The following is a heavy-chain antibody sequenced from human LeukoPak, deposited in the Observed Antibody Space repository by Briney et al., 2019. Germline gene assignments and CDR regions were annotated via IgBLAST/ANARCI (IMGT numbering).Heavy chain of an antibody. V-gene: IGHV4-39*01. CDR2: IYYSKNT. Sequence: SETLPLTCTVSGGSISSSSAYWGWIRQPPGKGLKWIGSIYYSKNTYYNPSLKSRVTISADTSKNQFSLTLGSVSATDTAVYYCVSPRGFSYGYFDYWGQGTLVTVSS. CDR1: GGSISSSSAY. CDR3: VSPRGFSYGYFDY. D-gene: IGHD5-18*01. J-gene: IGHJ4*02.